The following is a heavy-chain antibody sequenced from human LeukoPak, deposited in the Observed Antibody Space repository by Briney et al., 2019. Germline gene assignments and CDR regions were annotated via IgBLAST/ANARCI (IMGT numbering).Heavy chain of an antibody. CDR2: IYHSGST. V-gene: IGHV4-38-2*02. CDR3: ASGRASSSFDY. J-gene: IGHJ4*02. D-gene: IGHD6-6*01. CDR1: GYSISSGYY. Sequence: ASETLSLTCTVSGYSISSGYYWGWIRQPPGKGLEWIGSIYHSGSTYYNPSLKSRVTISVDTSKNQFSLKLSSVTAADTAVYYCASGRASSSFDYWGQGTLVTVSS.